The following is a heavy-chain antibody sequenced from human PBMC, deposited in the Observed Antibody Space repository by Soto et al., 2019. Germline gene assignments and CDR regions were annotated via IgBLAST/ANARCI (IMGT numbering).Heavy chain of an antibody. CDR1: GYTFTSYY. D-gene: IGHD4-4*01. CDR3: AVGGNYLSMDV. V-gene: IGHV1-46*01. J-gene: IGHJ6*02. CDR2: INPDGGGT. Sequence: QVQLVQSGAEVKKPGASVKVSCKASGYTFTSYYMHWVRLAPGQGLEWMGIINPDGGGTSYAQQFQGRVIMTRDTSTSTVYMEMSSLRSEDTAVDYCAVGGNYLSMDVWGQGTKVTVAS.